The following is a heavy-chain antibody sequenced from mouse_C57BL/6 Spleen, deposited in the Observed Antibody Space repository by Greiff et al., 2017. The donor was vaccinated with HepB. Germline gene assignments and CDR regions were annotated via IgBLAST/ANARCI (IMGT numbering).Heavy chain of an antibody. J-gene: IGHJ2*01. CDR1: GYTFTSYW. CDR2: IYPGSGST. V-gene: IGHV1-55*01. CDR3: ARDYSNYFDY. D-gene: IGHD2-5*01. Sequence: QVQLKQPGAELVKPGASVKMSCKASGYTFTSYWITWVKQRPGQGLEWIGDIYPGSGSTNYNEKFKSKATLTVDISSSTAYMQLSSLTSEDSAVYYCARDYSNYFDYWGQGTTLTVSS.